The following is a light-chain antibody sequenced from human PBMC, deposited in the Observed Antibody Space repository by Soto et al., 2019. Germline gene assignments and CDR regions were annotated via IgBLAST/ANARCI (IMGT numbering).Light chain of an antibody. CDR1: QSVSSNN. V-gene: IGKV3-20*01. CDR3: QQYGSSPWT. CDR2: GAS. Sequence: EIVLTQSPGTLSLSPGERATLSCRASQSVSSNNLVWYQQKPGQAPRLLIYGASYRAAGIPDRFSGSGSGTDFTLTISRLEPEDFALDYCQQYGSSPWTFGQGTKVEIK. J-gene: IGKJ1*01.